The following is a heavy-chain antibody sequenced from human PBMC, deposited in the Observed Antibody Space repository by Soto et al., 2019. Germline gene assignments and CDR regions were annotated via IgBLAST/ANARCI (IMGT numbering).Heavy chain of an antibody. V-gene: IGHV3-66*01. Sequence: GGSLRLSCAASGFTVSSNYMTWVRQAPGKGLEWVSVIYSGGGTYYADSVKGRFTISRDSSKNTLSLQMNSLRAEDTAVYYCAKAVGRSGLYGMDVWGQGTTVTVFS. CDR1: GFTVSSNY. CDR2: IYSGGGT. CDR3: AKAVGRSGLYGMDV. J-gene: IGHJ6*02. D-gene: IGHD3-3*01.